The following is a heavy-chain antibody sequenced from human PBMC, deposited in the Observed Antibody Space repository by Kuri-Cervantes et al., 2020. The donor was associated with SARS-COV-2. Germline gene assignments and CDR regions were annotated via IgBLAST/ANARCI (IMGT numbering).Heavy chain of an antibody. CDR1: GYTFTSYD. V-gene: IGHV1-69*05. Sequence: SVKVSCKASGYTFTSYDINWVRQAPGQGLEWMGGIIPIFGTANYAQKFQGRVTITTDESTSTAYMELSSLRSEDTAVYYCAGIYCSSTSCYPDAFDIWGQGTMVTVSS. J-gene: IGHJ3*02. CDR3: AGIYCSSTSCYPDAFDI. D-gene: IGHD2-2*01. CDR2: IIPIFGTA.